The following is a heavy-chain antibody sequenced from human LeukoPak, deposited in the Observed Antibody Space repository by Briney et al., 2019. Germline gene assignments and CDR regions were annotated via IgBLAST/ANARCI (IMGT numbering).Heavy chain of an antibody. J-gene: IGHJ6*03. Sequence: PGGSLRLSCAASGFTFDDYAMHWVRQAPGKGLEWVSGISWNSGSIGYADSVKGRFTISRDNAKNSLYLQMNSLRAEDTAVYYCARDPNSSSTSYYYYYYMDVWGKGTTVTVSS. CDR1: GFTFDDYA. V-gene: IGHV3-9*01. CDR3: ARDPNSSSTSYYYYYYMDV. D-gene: IGHD6-6*01. CDR2: ISWNSGSI.